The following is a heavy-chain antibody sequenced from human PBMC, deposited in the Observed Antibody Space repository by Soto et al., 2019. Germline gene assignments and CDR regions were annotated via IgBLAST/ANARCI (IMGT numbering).Heavy chain of an antibody. Sequence: QVQLVQSGAEVKKPGASVKVSCKASGYTFTSYGISWVRQAPGQGLEWMGWISAYNGNTNYAQKLQGRVTMTTDTSTNTGYQELRSLRSDDTAVYYCARDGRKADYYRSGSYYDYWGQGTLVTVSS. D-gene: IGHD3-10*01. CDR2: ISAYNGNT. V-gene: IGHV1-18*01. CDR3: ARDGRKADYYRSGSYYDY. J-gene: IGHJ4*02. CDR1: GYTFTSYG.